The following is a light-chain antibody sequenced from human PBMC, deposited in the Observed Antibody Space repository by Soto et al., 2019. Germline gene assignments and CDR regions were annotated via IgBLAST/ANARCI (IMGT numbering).Light chain of an antibody. CDR3: WTYASIDTGV. V-gene: IGLV2-23*02. Sequence: QSALTQPASVSGSPGQSITISCTGTSSDVGTYNLVSWYQQYPGKAPKLMIYGVSKRPSGVSNRFSGSKSGNTASLTISGLQAEDEADYYCWTYASIDTGVFGTGTMVTVL. CDR2: GVS. CDR1: SSDVGTYNL. J-gene: IGLJ1*01.